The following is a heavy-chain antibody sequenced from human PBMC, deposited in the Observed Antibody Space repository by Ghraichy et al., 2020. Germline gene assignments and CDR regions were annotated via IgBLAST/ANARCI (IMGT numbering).Heavy chain of an antibody. V-gene: IGHV3-48*02. D-gene: IGHD3-22*01. CDR2: ISRSSNNI. Sequence: EWVSYISRSSNNIYYADSVKGRFTISRDNAENSLYLQLNSLRDEDTAVYYCAKDDYYYNNNDYYYFDYRGQGTLVTV. J-gene: IGHJ4*02. CDR3: AKDDYYYNNNDYYYFDY.